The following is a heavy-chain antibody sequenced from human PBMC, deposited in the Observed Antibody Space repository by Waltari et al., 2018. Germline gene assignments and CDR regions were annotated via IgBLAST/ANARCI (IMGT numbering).Heavy chain of an antibody. Sequence: QVQLVQSGAEVKKPGASVKVSCKASGYTFTSYGISWVRKAPGQGLEWMGWISAYNGNTKYSQKFQGRVTITRDTSASTAYMELSSLRSEDTAVYYCARVPNIVVVPAASLFDYWGQGTLVTVSS. D-gene: IGHD2-2*01. CDR3: ARVPNIVVVPAASLFDY. CDR1: GYTFTSYG. CDR2: ISAYNGNT. J-gene: IGHJ4*02. V-gene: IGHV1-18*01.